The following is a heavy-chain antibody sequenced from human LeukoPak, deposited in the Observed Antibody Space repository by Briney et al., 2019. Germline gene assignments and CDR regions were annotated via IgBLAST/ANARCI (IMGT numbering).Heavy chain of an antibody. CDR2: INHSGST. V-gene: IGHV4-34*01. D-gene: IGHD6-13*01. Sequence: PSETLSLTCAVYGGSFSGYYWNWIRQPPGKGLEWIGEINHSGSTNYNPSLKSRVTISVDTSKNQFSLKLSSVTAADTAVYYCARGPGGIAAAGTDYWGQGTLVTVSS. J-gene: IGHJ4*02. CDR3: ARGPGGIAAAGTDY. CDR1: GGSFSGYY.